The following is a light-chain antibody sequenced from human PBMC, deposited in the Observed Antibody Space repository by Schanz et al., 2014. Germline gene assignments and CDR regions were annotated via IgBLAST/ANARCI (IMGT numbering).Light chain of an antibody. CDR1: QSVSSD. CDR2: GAS. CDR3: QQYNNWPRA. J-gene: IGKJ1*01. Sequence: EIVMTQSPATLSVSPGERATLSCRASQSVSSDLAWYQQKSGQAPRLLIYGASTRATGIPARFSGSGSGTEFTLTISGLQSEDFAVYYCQQYNNWPRAFGQGTKVEIK. V-gene: IGKV3-15*01.